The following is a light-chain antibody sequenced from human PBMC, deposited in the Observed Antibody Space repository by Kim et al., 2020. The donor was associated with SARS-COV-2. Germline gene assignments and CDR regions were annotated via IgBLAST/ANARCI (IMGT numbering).Light chain of an antibody. CDR3: YSATDKNLV. Sequence: SYELTQPSSVSVSPGQTARITCSGDVLETKYTRWFRQNPGQAPVLLIYKDTERPSGIPERFSGSTSGTTVTLTISGAQVEDEADYFCYSATDKNLVFGGGTQLTVL. CDR2: KDT. J-gene: IGLJ2*01. V-gene: IGLV3-27*01. CDR1: VLETKY.